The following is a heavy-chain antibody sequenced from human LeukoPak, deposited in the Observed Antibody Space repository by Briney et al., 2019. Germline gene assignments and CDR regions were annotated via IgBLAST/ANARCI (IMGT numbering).Heavy chain of an antibody. Sequence: PGGSLRLSCAASGFKFDDYAMHWVRQAPGKGLEWVAGISWNSGIFGYADSVKGRLTISRDIAQKSLYLQMNSLRGADTAFYYCAKGSKTSIEQWGQGTLVTVSS. D-gene: IGHD3-10*01. CDR3: AKGSKTSIEQ. J-gene: IGHJ4*02. V-gene: IGHV3-9*01. CDR2: ISWNSGIF. CDR1: GFKFDDYA.